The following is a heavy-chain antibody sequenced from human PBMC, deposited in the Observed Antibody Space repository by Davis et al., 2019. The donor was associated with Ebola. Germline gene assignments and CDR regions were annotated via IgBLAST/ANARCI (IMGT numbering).Heavy chain of an antibody. D-gene: IGHD2-8*01. V-gene: IGHV4-34*01. CDR3: ARGTKNYGMDV. Sequence: MPGGSLRLSCAVSGGSFSGYYWSWIRQPPGKGLEWIGEINHSGSTNYNPSLKSRVTISVDTSKNQSSLKLSSVTAADTAVYYCARGTKNYGMDVWGQGTTVTVSS. J-gene: IGHJ6*02. CDR2: INHSGST. CDR1: GGSFSGYY.